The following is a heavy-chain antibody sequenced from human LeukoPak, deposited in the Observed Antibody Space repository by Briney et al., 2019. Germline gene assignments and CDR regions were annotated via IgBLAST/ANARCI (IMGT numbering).Heavy chain of an antibody. CDR2: INPSGGST. Sequence: GASVKVSCKASGYTFTSYYIHWVRQAPGQGLEWMGLINPSGGSTTYAQKFRGRVTMTRDTSTSTVYMELSSLRSEDTAVYYCVSFVAAAGKEVDYWGQGTLVTVSS. D-gene: IGHD6-13*01. J-gene: IGHJ4*02. CDR1: GYTFTSYY. V-gene: IGHV1-46*01. CDR3: VSFVAAAGKEVDY.